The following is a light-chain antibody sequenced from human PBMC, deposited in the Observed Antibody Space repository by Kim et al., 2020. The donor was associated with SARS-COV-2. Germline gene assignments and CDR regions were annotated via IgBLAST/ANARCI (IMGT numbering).Light chain of an antibody. Sequence: PGRTDRINCGGSNIGSKSVHWYQQKPGQAPVLVIYYDSDRPSGIPERFSGSNSGNTATLTISRVEAGDEADYYCQMWDSSSDHPYVFGTGTKVTVL. J-gene: IGLJ1*01. V-gene: IGLV3-21*04. CDR3: QMWDSSSDHPYV. CDR2: YDS. CDR1: NIGSKS.